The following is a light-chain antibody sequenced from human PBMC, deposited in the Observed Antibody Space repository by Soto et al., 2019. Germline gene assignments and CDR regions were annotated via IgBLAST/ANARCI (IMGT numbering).Light chain of an antibody. CDR3: MQALQAPLS. CDR1: QSLLHRNGNNY. CDR2: MGS. J-gene: IGKJ4*01. Sequence: DIVMTQSPLSLPVTPGEPASISCRSSQSLLHRNGNNYLDWFLQKPGQSQQLLIYMGSNRASGVPDRFSGSGSGTDFTLKISRVEADDVGIYYCMQALQAPLSFGGGTKVEI. V-gene: IGKV2-28*01.